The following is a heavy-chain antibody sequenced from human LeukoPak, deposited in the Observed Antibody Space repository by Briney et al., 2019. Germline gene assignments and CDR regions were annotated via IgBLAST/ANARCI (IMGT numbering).Heavy chain of an antibody. CDR2: INWNGDST. V-gene: IGHV3-20*04. Sequence: GGSLRLSCAASGFTFDDYGMSWVRQAPGKGLEWVSGINWNGDSTSYSDSVKGRFTISRDNAKKSLYLQMKSLRAEDAALYYCVRGGGDSSSWHIDYWGQGTLVTVSS. J-gene: IGHJ4*02. D-gene: IGHD6-13*01. CDR1: GFTFDDYG. CDR3: VRGGGDSSSWHIDY.